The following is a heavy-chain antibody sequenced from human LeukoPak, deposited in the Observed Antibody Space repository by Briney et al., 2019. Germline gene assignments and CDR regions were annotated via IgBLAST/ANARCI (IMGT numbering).Heavy chain of an antibody. J-gene: IGHJ6*03. D-gene: IGHD6-19*01. CDR3: ASSTETNVYSSSWYGSRPLGFAYYYYMDV. CDR1: DGSISSYD. CDR2: VFYTWST. V-gene: IGHV4-59*01. Sequence: SETLCLTCTVSDGSISSYDWSWIRQPPGKGLEWIWFVFYTWSTIYNPSLKRRRTISVETSTKHFSLRLNSVTAADTAVYYCASSTETNVYSSSWYGSRPLGFAYYYYMDVWGKGTTVTVSS.